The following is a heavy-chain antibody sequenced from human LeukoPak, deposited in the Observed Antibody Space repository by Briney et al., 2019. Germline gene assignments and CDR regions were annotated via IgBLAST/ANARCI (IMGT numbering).Heavy chain of an antibody. CDR2: ISYNGSKI. V-gene: IGHV3-30*03. D-gene: IGHD5-12*01. CDR1: GFTFSNYG. CDR3: APWGGYDSGY. Sequence: GGSLRLSCAASGFTFSNYGMHWVRQAPGKGLEWMAVISYNGSKIYYADSVKGRFTISRDNSKNTPYLQMNSLRSEDTAVYYCAPWGGYDSGYWGQGTLVTVSS. J-gene: IGHJ4*02.